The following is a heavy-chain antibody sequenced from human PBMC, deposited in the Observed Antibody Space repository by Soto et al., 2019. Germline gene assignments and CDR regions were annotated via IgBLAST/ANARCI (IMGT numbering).Heavy chain of an antibody. D-gene: IGHD6-13*01. J-gene: IGHJ5*02. CDR1: GFTFSSYA. V-gene: IGHV3-23*01. CDR2: ISGSGGST. CDR3: AKGVYSSSSTNWFDP. Sequence: GGSLRLSCAASGFTFSSYAMSWVRQAPGKGLEWVSAISGSGGSTYYADSVKGRFTISRDNSKNTLYLQMNSLRAEDTAVYYCAKGVYSSSSTNWFDPWGQGTLVTVSS.